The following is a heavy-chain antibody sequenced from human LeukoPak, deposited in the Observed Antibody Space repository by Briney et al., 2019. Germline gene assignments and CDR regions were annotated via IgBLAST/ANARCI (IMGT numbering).Heavy chain of an antibody. CDR3: AREDRYCSGGSCPEYYFDY. Sequence: ASVKVSCKASGYTFTGYYMHWVRQAPGQGLEWMGWINSNSGGTNYAQKFQGRVTMTRDTSISTAYMEPSRLRSDDTAVYYCAREDRYCSGGSCPEYYFDYWGQGTLVTVSS. V-gene: IGHV1-2*02. J-gene: IGHJ4*02. D-gene: IGHD2-15*01. CDR2: INSNSGGT. CDR1: GYTFTGYY.